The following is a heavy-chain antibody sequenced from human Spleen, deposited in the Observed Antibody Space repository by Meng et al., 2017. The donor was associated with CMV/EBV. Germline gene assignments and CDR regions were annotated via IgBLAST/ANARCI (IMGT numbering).Heavy chain of an antibody. CDR2: ISNRDGSK. Sequence: SGFTFNSYFMDWVRQTPGKAPEWVSSISNRDGSKYYADSVKGRFTISRDDNENSLYLQMNNLRAEDTAVYYCARDSYYDSSQHFDYWGQGTLVTVSS. J-gene: IGHJ4*02. V-gene: IGHV3-21*01. CDR1: GFTFNSYF. CDR3: ARDSYYDSSQHFDY. D-gene: IGHD3-22*01.